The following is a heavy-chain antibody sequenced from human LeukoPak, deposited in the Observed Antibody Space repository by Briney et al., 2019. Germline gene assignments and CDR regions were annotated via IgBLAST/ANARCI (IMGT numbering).Heavy chain of an antibody. Sequence: SVKVSCKASGGTFSSYAISWVRQAPGQGLEWMGRIIPILGIANYAQKFQGRVTITADKFTSTAYMELSSLRSEDTAVYYCARRDSSGVVPRWDYWGQGTLVTVSS. V-gene: IGHV1-69*04. CDR2: IIPILGIA. J-gene: IGHJ4*02. CDR3: ARRDSSGVVPRWDY. D-gene: IGHD6-25*01. CDR1: GGTFSSYA.